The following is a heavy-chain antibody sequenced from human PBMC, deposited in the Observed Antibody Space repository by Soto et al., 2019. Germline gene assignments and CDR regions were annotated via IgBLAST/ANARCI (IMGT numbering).Heavy chain of an antibody. Sequence: QDQLVQSGAEVKKPGSSVKVSCKASGGTFSSHTFSWVRQAPGQGLEWMGRIIPALGTATYAQKFQGRVTVTAGEAAPTGYLEPNSLRSEDTAVYYCARPDFGDYWYFDLWGRGTLVTVSS. CDR3: ARPDFGDYWYFDL. J-gene: IGHJ2*01. D-gene: IGHD4-17*01. CDR2: IIPALGTA. V-gene: IGHV1-69*08. CDR1: GGTFSSHT.